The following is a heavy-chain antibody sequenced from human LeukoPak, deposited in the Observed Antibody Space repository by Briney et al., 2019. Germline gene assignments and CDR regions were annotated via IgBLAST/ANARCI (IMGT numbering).Heavy chain of an antibody. J-gene: IGHJ6*03. D-gene: IGHD2-15*01. CDR1: GYTFTVYY. Sequence: GASVKVSCTPSGYTFTVYYIHWVRQAPRQGLEWMGWINPTSGATNYAPKFQGRVTMTRDTSISTAYMELNSLRSDDTAVYFCARGVVAATFYYYMDVWGKGTTVTVSS. CDR3: ARGVVAATFYYYMDV. V-gene: IGHV1-2*02. CDR2: INPTSGAT.